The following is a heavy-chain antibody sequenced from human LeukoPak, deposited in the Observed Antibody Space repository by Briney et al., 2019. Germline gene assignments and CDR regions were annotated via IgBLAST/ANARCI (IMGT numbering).Heavy chain of an antibody. CDR2: INPNSGGT. D-gene: IGHD6-6*01. J-gene: IGHJ4*02. CDR3: ARDPIYISSFPGYDY. CDR1: GYTFTGYY. Sequence: GASVKVSCKASGYTFTGYYMHWVRQAPGQGLEWMGLINPNSGGTNYAQKFQGRVTMTRDTSVSTAYMELSRLRSDDTAVYYGARDPIYISSFPGYDYWGQGTLVTVSS. V-gene: IGHV1-2*06.